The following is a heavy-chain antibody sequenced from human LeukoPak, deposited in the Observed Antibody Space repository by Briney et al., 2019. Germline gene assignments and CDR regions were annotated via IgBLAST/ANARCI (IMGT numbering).Heavy chain of an antibody. J-gene: IGHJ4*02. V-gene: IGHV3-64*01. CDR2: ISSNGGST. D-gene: IGHD2-15*01. CDR3: ARDQGGGTSY. CDR1: GFTFSSYA. Sequence: GGSLRLSCAASGFTFSSYAMHWVRQAPGKGLEYVSAISSNGGSTYYANSVKGRFTISRDNAQNSLYLQMNSLRAEDTATYYCARDQGGGTSYWGQGTLVTVSS.